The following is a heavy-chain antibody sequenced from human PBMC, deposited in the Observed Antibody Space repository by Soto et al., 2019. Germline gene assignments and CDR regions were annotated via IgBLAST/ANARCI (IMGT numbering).Heavy chain of an antibody. V-gene: IGHV1-46*01. J-gene: IGHJ6*02. CDR3: ARDPPFESVYYYYGMDV. CDR2: INPSGGST. CDR1: GYTFTSYY. Sequence: ASVKVSCKASGYTFTSYYMHWVRQAPGQGLEWMGIINPSGGSTSYAQKFQGRVTMTRDTSTSTVYMELSSLRSEDTAVYYCARDPPFESVYYYYGMDVWGQGTTVTGSS.